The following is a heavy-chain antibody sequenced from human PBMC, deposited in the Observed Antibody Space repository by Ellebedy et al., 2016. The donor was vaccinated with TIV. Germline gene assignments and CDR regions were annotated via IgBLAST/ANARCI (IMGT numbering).Heavy chain of an antibody. CDR2: IHPSGGRT. V-gene: IGHV1-46*01. J-gene: IGHJ5*02. D-gene: IGHD4-17*01. Sequence: ASVKVSCXPSGYSFTSYYMHWVRHAPGQGLEWMGLIHPSGGRTSYAQKFQGRVILTRDTSTRTFYMELYSLRSEDTAVYYCARDSERGDDGWFDPWGQGTLVTVSS. CDR3: ARDSERGDDGWFDP. CDR1: GYSFTSYY.